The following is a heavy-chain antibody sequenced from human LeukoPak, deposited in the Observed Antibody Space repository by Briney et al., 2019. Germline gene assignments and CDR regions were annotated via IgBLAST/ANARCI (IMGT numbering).Heavy chain of an antibody. CDR2: INPNSGGT. CDR3: ARDIGQDNSGYRGCLDP. J-gene: IGHJ5*02. V-gene: IGHV1-2*02. Sequence: GASVKVSCKASGYTFTGYYMHWVRQAPGQGFEWMGWINPNSGGTNYAQKFQGRVTMTRDTSISTAYMELSRLRSDDTAVYYCARDIGQDNSGYRGCLDPWGQGTLVTVSS. D-gene: IGHD3-22*01. CDR1: GYTFTGYY.